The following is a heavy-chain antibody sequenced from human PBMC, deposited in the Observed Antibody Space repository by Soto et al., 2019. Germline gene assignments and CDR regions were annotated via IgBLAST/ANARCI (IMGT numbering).Heavy chain of an antibody. CDR2: IYYSGST. D-gene: IGHD4-17*01. V-gene: IGHV4-59*01. CDR3: GRNYGLVAFDI. Sequence: SETLSLTCTVSGGSISSYYWSWIRQPPGKGLEWIGYIYYSGSTNYNPSLKSRVTISVDTSKNQFSLKLSSVTAADTAVYYCGRNYGLVAFDIWGQGTMVTVSS. CDR1: GGSISSYY. J-gene: IGHJ3*02.